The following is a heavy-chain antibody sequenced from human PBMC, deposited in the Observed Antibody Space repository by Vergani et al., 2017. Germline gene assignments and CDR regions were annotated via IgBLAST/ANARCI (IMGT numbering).Heavy chain of an antibody. CDR2: IYPGDSAT. V-gene: IGHV5-51*01. CDR3: ARQGFSLYYDSRGQTSDAFDI. J-gene: IGHJ3*02. CDR1: GYSFTSYW. Sequence: EVQLVQSGAEVKKPGESLKISCKGSGYSFTSYWIGWVRQMPGKGLEWMGIIYPGDSATRDSPSFQGQVTISAEQSISTAYLQWSRLKASDTAMYYCARQGFSLYYDSRGQTSDAFDIWGQGTMVTVSS. D-gene: IGHD3-22*01.